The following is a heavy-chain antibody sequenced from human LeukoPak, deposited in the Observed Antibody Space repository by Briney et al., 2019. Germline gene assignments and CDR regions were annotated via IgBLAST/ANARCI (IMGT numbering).Heavy chain of an antibody. CDR3: ASGRSRPSGFEP. J-gene: IGHJ5*02. CDR1: GGSFSGYY. V-gene: IGHV4-34*01. CDR2: INHSGST. Sequence: PSETLSLTCAVYGGSFSGYYRSWIRQPPGKGLEWIGEINHSGSTNYNPSLKSRVTISVDTSKNHFSLKLSSVTAADTAVYYCASGRSRPSGFEPCGQGTLVTVSS. D-gene: IGHD6-6*01.